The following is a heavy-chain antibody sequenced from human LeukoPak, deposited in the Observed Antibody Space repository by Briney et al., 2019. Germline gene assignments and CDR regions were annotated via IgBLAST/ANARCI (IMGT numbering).Heavy chain of an antibody. D-gene: IGHD2-2*01. V-gene: IGHV4-34*01. CDR3: ARAYNRYCSSTSCYRFDP. Sequence: SETLSLTCAVYGGSFSGYYWSWIRQPPGKGLEWIGEINHSGSTNYTPSLKSRVTISVDTSKNQFSLKLSSVTAADTAVYYCARAYNRYCSSTSCYRFDPWGQGTLVTVSS. J-gene: IGHJ5*02. CDR1: GGSFSGYY. CDR2: INHSGST.